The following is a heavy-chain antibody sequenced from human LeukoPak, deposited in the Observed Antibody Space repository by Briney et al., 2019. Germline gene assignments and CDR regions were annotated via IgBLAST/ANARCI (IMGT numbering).Heavy chain of an antibody. D-gene: IGHD2-15*01. J-gene: IGHJ6*02. Sequence: SETLSLTCTVSGGSISSYYWSWIRQPPGKGLEWIGYIYYSGSTNYNPSLKSRVTISVDTSKNQFSLKLSSVTAADTAVYYCARAGPHHRGVRTPGCSGGSCYPYCYYGMDVWGQGTTVTVSS. CDR1: GGSISSYY. CDR2: IYYSGST. CDR3: ARAGPHHRGVRTPGCSGGSCYPYCYYGMDV. V-gene: IGHV4-59*01.